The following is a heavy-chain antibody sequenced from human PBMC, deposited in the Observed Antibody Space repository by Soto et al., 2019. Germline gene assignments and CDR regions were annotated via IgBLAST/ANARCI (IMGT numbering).Heavy chain of an antibody. D-gene: IGHD3-22*01. CDR3: ARGLTDYYDSSGYLNWFDP. CDR1: GGSFSGYY. Sequence: SETLPLTCAVYGGSFSGYYWSWIRQPPGKGLEWIGEINHSGSTNYNPSLKSRVTISVDTSKNQFSLKLSSVTAADTAVYYCARGLTDYYDSSGYLNWFDPWGQGTLVTVSS. J-gene: IGHJ5*02. V-gene: IGHV4-34*01. CDR2: INHSGST.